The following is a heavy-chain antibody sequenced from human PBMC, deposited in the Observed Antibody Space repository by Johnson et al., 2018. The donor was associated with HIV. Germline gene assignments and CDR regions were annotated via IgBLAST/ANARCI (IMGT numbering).Heavy chain of an antibody. V-gene: IGHV3-7*05. D-gene: IGHD2/OR15-2a*01. CDR3: ARDFFDSTTYPRRGQADAFDI. J-gene: IGHJ3*02. Sequence: VQLVESGGGLVQPGGSLRLSCAASGFTFTSYWMSWVRQAPGKGLEWVANINQDGSEKYFVDSVMGRFTISRDNATNSLFLQMNSLRAEDTAVYYCARDFFDSTTYPRRGQADAFDIWGQGTMVTVSS. CDR1: GFTFTSYW. CDR2: INQDGSEK.